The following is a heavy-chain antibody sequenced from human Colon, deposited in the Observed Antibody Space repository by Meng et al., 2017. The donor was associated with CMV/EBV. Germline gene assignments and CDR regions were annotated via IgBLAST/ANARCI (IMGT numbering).Heavy chain of an antibody. J-gene: IGHJ6*02. Sequence: SVKVSCKASGCTFTSSAVQWVRRARGQRLAWIGWIVVGSGNTNYAQKFQERVTITRDMSTSTAYMGLSSLRSEDTAVYYCAAGPRRGGGYYYYGMDVWGQGTTVTVSS. CDR3: AAGPRRGGGYYYYGMDV. CDR2: IVVGSGNT. D-gene: IGHD3-10*01. CDR1: GCTFTSSA. V-gene: IGHV1-58*01.